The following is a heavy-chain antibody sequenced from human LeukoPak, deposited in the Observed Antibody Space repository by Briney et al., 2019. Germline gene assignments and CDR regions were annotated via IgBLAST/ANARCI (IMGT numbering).Heavy chain of an antibody. J-gene: IGHJ4*02. CDR3: ATYRQVLLPFES. D-gene: IGHD2-8*02. CDR2: IKQHGSEK. V-gene: IGHV3-7*03. Sequence: GGSLRLSCAASGFTFSNYWMNWVRQAPGKGLEWVANIKQHGSEKKYVDSVKGRFTISRDNAKNSLYLQMNSLRAEDTAIYYCATYRQVLLPFESWGQGTLVTVSS. CDR1: GFTFSNYW.